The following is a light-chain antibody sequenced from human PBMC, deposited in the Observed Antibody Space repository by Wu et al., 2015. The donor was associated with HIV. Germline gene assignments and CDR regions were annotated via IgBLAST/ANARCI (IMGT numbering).Light chain of an antibody. J-gene: IGKJ1*01. CDR3: QQYGSSPSRT. CDR2: GAS. Sequence: XTASQXVSSSYLAWYQXKPGQGSRLLIYGASSRATGDPRQVQWHGSGTDFTLTISRLEPEDFAVYYCQQYGSSPSRTFDQGTKVEIK. V-gene: IGKV3-20*01. CDR1: QXVSSSY.